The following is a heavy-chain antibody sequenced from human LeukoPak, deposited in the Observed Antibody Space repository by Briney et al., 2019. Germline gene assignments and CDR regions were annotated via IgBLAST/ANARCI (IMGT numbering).Heavy chain of an antibody. V-gene: IGHV4-4*07. CDR3: ARDLNIVVVPARRWFDP. CDR2: IYTSGST. J-gene: IGHJ5*02. CDR1: GGSISSYY. D-gene: IGHD2-2*01. Sequence: SETLSLTCTVSGGSISSYYCSWIRQPAGKGLEWIGRIYTSGSTNYNRSLKSRVTMSVDTSKNQFSLKLSSVTAADTAVYYCARDLNIVVVPARRWFDPWGQGTLVTVSS.